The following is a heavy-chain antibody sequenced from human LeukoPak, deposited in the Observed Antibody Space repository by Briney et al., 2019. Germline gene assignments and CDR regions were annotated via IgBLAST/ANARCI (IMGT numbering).Heavy chain of an antibody. CDR2: ISGSGGSA. CDR1: GFTFTTYG. V-gene: IGHV3-23*01. Sequence: PGGSLRLSCGASGFTFTTYGMSWVRQAPGKGLEWVSAISGSGGSAYYADSVKGRFTISRDNSKNTLYLQMNSLRAEDTAVYYCAKSSGGSYYLDYWGQGTLVTVSS. CDR3: AKSSGGSYYLDY. J-gene: IGHJ4*02. D-gene: IGHD2-15*01.